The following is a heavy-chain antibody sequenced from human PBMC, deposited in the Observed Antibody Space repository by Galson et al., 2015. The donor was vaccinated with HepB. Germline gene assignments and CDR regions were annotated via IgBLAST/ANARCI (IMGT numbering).Heavy chain of an antibody. CDR1: GYTFSSYA. J-gene: IGHJ4*02. V-gene: IGHV1-3*01. Sequence: SVKVSCKASGYTFSSYALHWVRQAPGQRLEWMGWIYAGNGNTKYSQKFQGRVTIIRDTSATTAYMELSSLRSEDTAVYYCARNGAGSYSFDYWGQGSLVTVSS. D-gene: IGHD3-10*01. CDR2: IYAGNGNT. CDR3: ARNGAGSYSFDY.